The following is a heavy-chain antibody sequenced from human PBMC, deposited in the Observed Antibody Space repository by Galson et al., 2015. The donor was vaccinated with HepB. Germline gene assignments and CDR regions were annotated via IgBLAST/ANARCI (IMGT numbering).Heavy chain of an antibody. D-gene: IGHD3-9*01. V-gene: IGHV1-2*04. CDR3: ARGGRSYYDILTGYLTY. Sequence: SVKVSCKASGYTFTGYYMHWVRQAPGQGLEWMGWINPNSGGTNYAQKFQGWVTMTRDTSISTAYMELSRLRSDDTAVYYCARGGRSYYDILTGYLTYWGQGTLVTVSS. CDR1: GYTFTGYY. J-gene: IGHJ4*02. CDR2: INPNSGGT.